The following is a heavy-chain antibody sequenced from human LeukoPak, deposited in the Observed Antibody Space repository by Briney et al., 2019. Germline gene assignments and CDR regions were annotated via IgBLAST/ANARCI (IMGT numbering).Heavy chain of an antibody. J-gene: IGHJ4*02. CDR2: ISSSSSYI. CDR1: GFTFSSYS. Sequence: TGGSLRLSCAASGFTFSSYSMNWVRQAPGKGLEWVSSISSSSSYIYYADSVKGRFTISRDNAKNSLYLQMNSLRAEDTAVYYCARAPYSSAPRYFDYWGQGTLVTVSS. D-gene: IGHD6-19*01. CDR3: ARAPYSSAPRYFDY. V-gene: IGHV3-21*01.